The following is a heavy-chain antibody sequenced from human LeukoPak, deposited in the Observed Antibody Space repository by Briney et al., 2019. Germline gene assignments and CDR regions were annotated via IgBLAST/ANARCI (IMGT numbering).Heavy chain of an antibody. D-gene: IGHD1-26*01. V-gene: IGHV3-48*02. CDR2: ISSSSKNI. Sequence: TGGSLRLSCAASGFTFSSYSMNWVRQAPGKGLEWISYISSSSKNIYYADSVKGRFTISRDNAKNSLYLQMNSLRDEDTAVYYCARVTGSYSVGWFDTWGQGTLVTVSS. CDR3: ARVTGSYSVGWFDT. CDR1: GFTFSSYS. J-gene: IGHJ5*02.